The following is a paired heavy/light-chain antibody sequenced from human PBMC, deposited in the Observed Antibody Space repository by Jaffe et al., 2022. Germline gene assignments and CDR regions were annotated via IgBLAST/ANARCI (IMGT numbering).Heavy chain of an antibody. CDR3: ARPDGYCSSTSCYMEDAFDI. Sequence: QLQLQESGPGLVKPSETLSLTCTVSGGSISSSSYYWGWIRQPPGKGLEWIGSIYYSGSTYYNPSLKSRVTISVDTSKNQFSLKLSSVTAADTAVYYCARPDGYCSSTSCYMEDAFDIWGQGTMVTVSS. D-gene: IGHD2-2*03. CDR2: IYYSGST. V-gene: IGHV4-39*01. CDR1: GGSISSSSYY. J-gene: IGHJ3*02.
Light chain of an antibody. CDR3: QSYDSSLSGYYV. Sequence: QSVLTQPPSVSGAPGQRVTISCTGSSSNIGAGYDVHWYQQLPGTAPKLLIYGNSNRPSGVPDRFSGSKSGTSASLAITGLQAEDEADYYCQSYDSSLSGYYVFGTGTKVTVL. V-gene: IGLV1-40*01. J-gene: IGLJ1*01. CDR1: SSNIGAGYD. CDR2: GNS.